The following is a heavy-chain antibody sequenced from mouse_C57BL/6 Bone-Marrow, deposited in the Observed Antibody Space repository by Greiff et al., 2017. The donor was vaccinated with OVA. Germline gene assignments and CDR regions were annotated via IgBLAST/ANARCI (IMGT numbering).Heavy chain of an antibody. CDR2: IYPSDSET. D-gene: IGHD1-3*01. CDR1: GYTFTSYW. CDR3: ARHNLAWYFDV. V-gene: IGHV1-61*01. J-gene: IGHJ1*03. Sequence: QVQLKESGAELVRPGSSVKLSCKASGYTFTSYWMDWVKQRPGQGLEWIGNIYPSDSETHYNQKFKDKATLTVDKSSSTAYMQLSSLTSEDSAVYYCARHNLAWYFDVWGTGTTVTVSS.